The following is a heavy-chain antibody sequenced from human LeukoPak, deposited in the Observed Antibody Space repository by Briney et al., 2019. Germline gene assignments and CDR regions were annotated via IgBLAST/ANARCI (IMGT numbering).Heavy chain of an antibody. V-gene: IGHV1-2*02. CDR3: ARGPGGLGIGFDY. J-gene: IGHJ4*02. CDR1: GYTFSSYG. Sequence: ASVKVSCKASGYTFSSYGISWVRQAPGQGLEWMGWINPNSGGTNYAQKFQGRVTMTRDTSISTAYMELSRLRSDDTAVYYCARGPGGLGIGFDYWGQGTLVTVSS. CDR2: INPNSGGT. D-gene: IGHD7-27*01.